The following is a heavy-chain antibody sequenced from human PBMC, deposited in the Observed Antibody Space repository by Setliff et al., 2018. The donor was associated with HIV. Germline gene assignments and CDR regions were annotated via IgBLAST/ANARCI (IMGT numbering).Heavy chain of an antibody. D-gene: IGHD2-21*02. V-gene: IGHV1-18*01. J-gene: IGHJ4*02. CDR2: ISPHSGDT. CDR3: ARGDGMGPVVVTAMFDY. CDR1: GYRFTTYG. Sequence: ASVKVSCKASGYRFTTYGLSWVRQAPGQGLEWMGWISPHSGDTKYAQKVQGRVTMTTDTSTGTSYMELRSLRSDDTAVYYCARGDGMGPVVVTAMFDYWGQGTQVTVSS.